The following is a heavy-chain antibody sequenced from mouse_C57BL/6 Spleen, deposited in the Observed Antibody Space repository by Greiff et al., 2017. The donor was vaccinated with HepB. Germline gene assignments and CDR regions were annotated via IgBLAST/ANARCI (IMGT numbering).Heavy chain of an antibody. D-gene: IGHD1-1*01. CDR1: GFTFSSYA. CDR2: ISSGGDYI. CDR3: TRAGYYYGSSYWYFDV. V-gene: IGHV5-9-1*02. Sequence: DVMLVESGEGLVKPGGSLKLSCAASGFTFSSYAMSWVRQTPEKRLEWVAYISSGGDYIYYADTVKGRFTISRDNARNTLYLQMSSLKSEDTAMYYCTRAGYYYGSSYWYFDVWGTGTTVTVSS. J-gene: IGHJ1*03.